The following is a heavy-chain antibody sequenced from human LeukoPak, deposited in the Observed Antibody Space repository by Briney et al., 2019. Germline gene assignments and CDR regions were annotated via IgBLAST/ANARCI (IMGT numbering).Heavy chain of an antibody. Sequence: GGSLRLSCAASGFTFSSYWMSWVRQAPGKGLEGVANIKQDGSEKYYVDSVKGRFTISRDKAKNSLYLQMNSLRAEDTAVYYCARATLTYYYDSSGYYRWGQGTLDTVSS. D-gene: IGHD3-22*01. V-gene: IGHV3-7*01. J-gene: IGHJ5*02. CDR2: IKQDGSEK. CDR3: ARATLTYYYDSSGYYR. CDR1: GFTFSSYW.